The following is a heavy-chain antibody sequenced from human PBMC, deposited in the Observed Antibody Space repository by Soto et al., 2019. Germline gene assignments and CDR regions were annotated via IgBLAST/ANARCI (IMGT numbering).Heavy chain of an antibody. D-gene: IGHD3-3*02. CDR3: ARSLLNVILPLGY. J-gene: IGHJ4*02. CDR1: GYTFSGYY. CDR2: INTLSGDT. V-gene: IGHV1-2*02. Sequence: QVQLVQSGVEVKKPGASVKVSCKASGYTFSGYYMPWVRQAPGQGLEWMGWINTLSGDTSFPQKFQGRLAMTRDTSIDTVFMEVSRLTSDDTAIYYCARSLLNVILPLGYWGQGTLVSVSS.